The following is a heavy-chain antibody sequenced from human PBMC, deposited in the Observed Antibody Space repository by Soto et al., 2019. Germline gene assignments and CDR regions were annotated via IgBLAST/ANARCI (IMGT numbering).Heavy chain of an antibody. Sequence: PSETLSLTCTVSGGSIGSGGYYWSWIRQHPGKGLEWIGYIYYSGSTYYNPSLKSRVTISVDTSKSQFSLKLSSVTAADTAVYYCARYGSGSYSLNGNWFDPWGQGTLVTVSS. CDR1: GGSIGSGGYY. D-gene: IGHD3-10*01. J-gene: IGHJ5*02. CDR3: ARYGSGSYSLNGNWFDP. CDR2: IYYSGST. V-gene: IGHV4-31*03.